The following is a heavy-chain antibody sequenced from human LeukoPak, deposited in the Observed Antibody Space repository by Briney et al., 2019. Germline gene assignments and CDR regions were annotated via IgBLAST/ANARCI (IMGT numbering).Heavy chain of an antibody. D-gene: IGHD3-22*01. Sequence: PGGSLRLSCAASGFTSSNYWMSWVRQAPGKGLEWVANINQDGSEKYYVDSVKGRFTISRGNAKSSLFLQMNSLRVEETAVYYCARGEYYYDGGYWGQGTLVTVSS. J-gene: IGHJ4*02. CDR1: GFTSSNYW. CDR3: ARGEYYYDGGY. CDR2: INQDGSEK. V-gene: IGHV3-7*04.